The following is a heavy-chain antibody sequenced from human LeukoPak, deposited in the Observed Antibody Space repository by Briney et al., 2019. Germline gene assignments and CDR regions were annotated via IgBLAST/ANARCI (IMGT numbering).Heavy chain of an antibody. CDR1: GYTFTSYA. D-gene: IGHD3-3*01. CDR2: INAANGNT. J-gene: IGHJ4*02. V-gene: IGHV1-3*03. CDR3: ATARFSHFDY. Sequence: ASVKVSCKASGYTFTSYAIHWVRQAPGQRLEWMGWINAANGNTKYSQEFQGRVTITRDTPASTAYMELSSLRSEDTAVYYCATARFSHFDYWGQGTLVTVSS.